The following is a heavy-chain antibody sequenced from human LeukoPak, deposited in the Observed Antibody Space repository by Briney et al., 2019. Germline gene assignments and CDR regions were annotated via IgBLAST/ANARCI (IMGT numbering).Heavy chain of an antibody. Sequence: AGGSLRLSCAASDFSFITYAMSWVRQAPGKGLEWVSTISGGGDATYYADSVKGRFTISRDNSKNTLYLQMNSLRAEDTAVYYCVGSGRAVWFDPWGQGTLVTVSS. D-gene: IGHD3-10*01. CDR2: ISGGGDAT. V-gene: IGHV3-23*01. CDR3: VGSGRAVWFDP. CDR1: DFSFITYA. J-gene: IGHJ5*02.